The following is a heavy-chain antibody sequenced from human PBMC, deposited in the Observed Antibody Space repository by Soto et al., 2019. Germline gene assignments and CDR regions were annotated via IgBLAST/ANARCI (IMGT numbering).Heavy chain of an antibody. CDR3: ARRKYLDY. V-gene: IGHV3-49*03. D-gene: IGHD6-6*01. J-gene: IGHJ4*02. CDR1: GFTFGDYA. CDR2: IRSNTYGGTT. Sequence: QPGGSLRLSCTTSGFTFGDYAMSWFRQAPGKGLEWIGYIRSNTYGGTTEYAASVKGRFTISRDDSKRDAHLQMNSLENEDKAVYFGARRKYLDYWGQGTLVTVSS.